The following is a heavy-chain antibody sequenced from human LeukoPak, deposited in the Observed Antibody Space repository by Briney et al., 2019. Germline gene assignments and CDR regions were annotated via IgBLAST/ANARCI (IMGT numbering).Heavy chain of an antibody. J-gene: IGHJ4*02. CDR3: ARCWDH. Sequence: PSETLSLTCTVSGDSISIGSYYWGWLRQPAGKGLEWIGHMNTTGSTYYNPSLKSRVTISVDTSNNQFSLKLSSVTAADTAVEYGARCWDHWGQGTLVTVSS. V-gene: IGHV4-61*09. CDR1: GDSISIGSYY. CDR2: MNTTGST.